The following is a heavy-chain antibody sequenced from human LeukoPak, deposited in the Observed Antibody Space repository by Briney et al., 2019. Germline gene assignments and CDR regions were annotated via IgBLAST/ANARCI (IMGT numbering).Heavy chain of an antibody. Sequence: GASVKVSSKASGYTFTIYAMHWVRQAPGQRLEWMGWINAGNGNTKYSQKFQGRVTITRDTSASTAYMELSSLRSEDTAVYYCARASNYDFWSGYYPIDYWGQGTLVTVSS. CDR3: ARASNYDFWSGYYPIDY. J-gene: IGHJ4*02. CDR1: GYTFTIYA. D-gene: IGHD3-3*01. V-gene: IGHV1-3*01. CDR2: INAGNGNT.